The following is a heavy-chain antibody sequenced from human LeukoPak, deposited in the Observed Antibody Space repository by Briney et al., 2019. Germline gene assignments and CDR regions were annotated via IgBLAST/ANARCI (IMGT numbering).Heavy chain of an antibody. V-gene: IGHV1-2*02. D-gene: IGHD3-10*01. CDR2: INPYSGGT. Sequence: ASVKVSCKASGYTFTDYYMHWVRQAPGQRLEWMGWINPYSGGTDYAQKFQGRVTMTRDTSISTAYMEVSRLRPDDTAVYYCARPMVRGVIFDGMDVRGQGTTVTVSS. CDR3: ARPMVRGVIFDGMDV. CDR1: GYTFTDYY. J-gene: IGHJ6*02.